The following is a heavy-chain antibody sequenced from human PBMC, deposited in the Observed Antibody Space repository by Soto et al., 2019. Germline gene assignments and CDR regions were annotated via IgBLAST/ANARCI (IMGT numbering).Heavy chain of an antibody. CDR3: VKDPFGSGYYYVDNWFDP. Sequence: GGSLRLSCSASGFTFSSYAMHWVRQAPGKGLEYVSAISSNGGSTYYADSVKGRFTISRDNSKNTLYLQMSSLRAEDTAVYYCVKDPFGSGYYYVDNWFDPWGQGTLVTVSS. J-gene: IGHJ5*02. CDR1: GFTFSSYA. V-gene: IGHV3-64D*08. CDR2: ISSNGGST. D-gene: IGHD3-22*01.